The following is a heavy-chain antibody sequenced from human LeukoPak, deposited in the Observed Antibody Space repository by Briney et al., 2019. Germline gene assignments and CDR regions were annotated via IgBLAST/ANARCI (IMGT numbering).Heavy chain of an antibody. J-gene: IGHJ4*02. CDR3: AKAMGSRSGYAIDY. CDR1: GFTFDDYA. Sequence: GGSLRLSCAASGFTFDDYAMHWVRQAPGKGMAWVSGISWNSGSIGYADSVKGRFTISRDNAKNSLYLQMNSLRAEDTALYYCAKAMGSRSGYAIDYWGQGTLVTVSS. D-gene: IGHD5-12*01. V-gene: IGHV3-9*01. CDR2: ISWNSGSI.